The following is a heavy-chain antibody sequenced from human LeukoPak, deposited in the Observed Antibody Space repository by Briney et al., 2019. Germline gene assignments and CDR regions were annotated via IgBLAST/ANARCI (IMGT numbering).Heavy chain of an antibody. D-gene: IGHD2-2*01. CDR1: GFTFSDHY. J-gene: IGHJ4*02. Sequence: PGGSLRLSCAASGFTFSDHYMTWIRQAPGKGLEWVSYISSSGSTIYYADSMKGRFTISRDNAKNSLYLQMNSLRAEDTAVYYCARDRRQRGYHYYFDSWGQGTLVTVSS. CDR2: ISSSGSTI. V-gene: IGHV3-11*04. CDR3: ARDRRQRGYHYYFDS.